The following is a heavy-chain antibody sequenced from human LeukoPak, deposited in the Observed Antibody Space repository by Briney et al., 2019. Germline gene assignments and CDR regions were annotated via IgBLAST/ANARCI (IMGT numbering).Heavy chain of an antibody. CDR2: IYYSGIT. CDR3: ARDHYYDSSGYYSRNDY. V-gene: IGHV4-59*01. J-gene: IGHJ4*02. CDR1: GGSISSYY. D-gene: IGHD3-22*01. Sequence: SETLSLTCTVSGGSISSYYWSWIRQPPGKGLEWIGYIYYSGITNYNPSLKRRVTISLDTSKKQFSLKLSSVTAADTAVYYCARDHYYDSSGYYSRNDYWGQGTLVTVSS.